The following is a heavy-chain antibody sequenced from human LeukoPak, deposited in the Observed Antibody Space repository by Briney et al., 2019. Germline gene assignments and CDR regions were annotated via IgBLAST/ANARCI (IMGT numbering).Heavy chain of an antibody. J-gene: IGHJ5*02. Sequence: GGSLRLSCAASGFTVSSNYMSWVRQAPGKGLEWVSVIYSGGSTYYADSVKGRFTISRDNSKNTPYLQMNSLRAEDTAVYYCARDSVGATRFDPWGQGTLVTVSS. D-gene: IGHD1-26*01. CDR2: IYSGGST. CDR3: ARDSVGATRFDP. V-gene: IGHV3-53*01. CDR1: GFTVSSNY.